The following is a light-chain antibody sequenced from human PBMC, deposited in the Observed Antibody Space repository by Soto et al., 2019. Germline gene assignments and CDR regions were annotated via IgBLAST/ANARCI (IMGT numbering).Light chain of an antibody. CDR3: SSYTFTSTLYV. CDR1: SSDVGGHNY. J-gene: IGLJ1*01. CDR2: EVT. V-gene: IGLV2-14*01. Sequence: QSVLPQPASVSWSPGQSITISCTGSSSDVGGHNYVSWYQQHPGKAPKLMIYEVTKRPSGVSNRFSGSKSGNTASLTISGLQAEDEADYYCSSYTFTSTLYVFGTGTKVTVL.